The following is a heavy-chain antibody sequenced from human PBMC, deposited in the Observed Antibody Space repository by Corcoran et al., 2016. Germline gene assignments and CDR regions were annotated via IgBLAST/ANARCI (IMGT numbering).Heavy chain of an antibody. J-gene: IGHJ4*02. CDR1: GDSVTSSY. D-gene: IGHD1-1*01. Sequence: QVQLQESGPRLVKPSETLSLTCTVSGDSVTSSYWSWIRQSPGKGLEWIGYVYYTGNTNHNPSLKSRVTISLDTSKNQFSLNLSSVTAADTAVYFCAREKSGTWAFDSWGQGTLVTVSS. CDR3: AREKSGTWAFDS. V-gene: IGHV4-59*02. CDR2: VYYTGNT.